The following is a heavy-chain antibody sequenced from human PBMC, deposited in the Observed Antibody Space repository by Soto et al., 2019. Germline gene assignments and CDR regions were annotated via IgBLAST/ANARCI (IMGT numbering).Heavy chain of an antibody. CDR3: AGDWKGAEGFDT. Sequence: QVQLVQSGAEVKKPGASVKVSCKASGYTFSTYGFSWVRQAPGQGLEWMGWIGADNGDTNYAQNFQGRVTMTTYTSTTTSYMELRSLTSDDTAVYFGAGDWKGAEGFDTWGQGTRVTVSS. V-gene: IGHV1-18*01. CDR2: IGADNGDT. D-gene: IGHD1-1*01. CDR1: GYTFSTYG. J-gene: IGHJ5*02.